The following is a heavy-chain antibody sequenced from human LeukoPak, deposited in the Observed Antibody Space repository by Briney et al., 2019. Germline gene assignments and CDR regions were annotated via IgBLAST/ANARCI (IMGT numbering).Heavy chain of an antibody. D-gene: IGHD3-22*01. CDR2: IYYSGST. CDR1: GGSISSSSYY. Sequence: SETLSLTCTVSGGSISSSSYYWGWIRQPPGKGLEWIGSIYYSGSTYYNPSLKSRVTISVDTPKNQFSLKLSSVTAADTAVYYCARRPHSSGPDYWGQGTLVTVSS. J-gene: IGHJ4*02. V-gene: IGHV4-39*07. CDR3: ARRPHSSGPDY.